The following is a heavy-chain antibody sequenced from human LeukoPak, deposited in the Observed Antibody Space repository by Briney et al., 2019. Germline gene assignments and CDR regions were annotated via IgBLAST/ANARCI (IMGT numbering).Heavy chain of an antibody. CDR1: GYIFTGHY. J-gene: IGHJ4*02. CDR3: ARVWCSGGRCFGFDY. CDR2: INPSGGST. D-gene: IGHD2-15*01. Sequence: GAAVKVSCKASGYIFTGHYMQWVRQAPGQGLEWMGIINPSGGSTSYAQKFQGRVTMTRDTSTNTVYMELSSLRSEDTAVYYCARVWCSGGRCFGFDYWGQGTLVTVSS. V-gene: IGHV1-46*01.